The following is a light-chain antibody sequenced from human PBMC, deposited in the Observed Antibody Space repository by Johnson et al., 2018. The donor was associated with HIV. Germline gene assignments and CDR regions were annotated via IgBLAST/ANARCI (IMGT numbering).Light chain of an antibody. CDR1: SSNIGNNY. CDR3: GTWDSSLSAGRYV. CDR2: ENN. J-gene: IGLJ1*01. Sequence: QSVLTQPPSVSAAPGQKVTISCSGSSSNIGNNYVSWYQQLPGTAPKLLIYENNKRPSGIPDRFSGSKSGTSATLGITGLQTGDEADYYCGTWDSSLSAGRYVVGTGTKVTVL. V-gene: IGLV1-51*02.